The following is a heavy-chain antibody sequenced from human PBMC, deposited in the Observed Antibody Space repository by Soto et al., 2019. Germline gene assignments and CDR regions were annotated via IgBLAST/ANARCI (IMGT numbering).Heavy chain of an antibody. J-gene: IGHJ4*02. Sequence: GGSLRLSCAASGFTFSTYGMHWVRPAPGKGLEWVAVIWYDGSYKYYADSVKGRFTISRDTSKNTLYLQMSGLSADHPAVYYCSRDRVIMVSMGSRPGFWGQGTRVIGSS. V-gene: IGHV3-33*01. CDR2: IWYDGSYK. CDR3: SRDRVIMVSMGSRPGF. D-gene: IGHD2-8*01. CDR1: GFTFSTYG.